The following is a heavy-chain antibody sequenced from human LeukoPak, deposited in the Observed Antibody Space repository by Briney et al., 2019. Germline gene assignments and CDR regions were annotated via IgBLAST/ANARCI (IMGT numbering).Heavy chain of an antibody. D-gene: IGHD3-3*01. CDR2: ISGNSDYI. CDR3: ESQRFGATDY. CDR1: GFTFSTYS. J-gene: IGHJ4*02. V-gene: IGHV3-21*01. Sequence: PGGSLRLSCAASGFTFSTYSMNWVRQAPGKGLEWASSISGNSDYIYYADSVKGRFTVSRDNAKNSLLLQMNSLRAEDTAVYYCESQRFGATDYWGQGTLVSVSS.